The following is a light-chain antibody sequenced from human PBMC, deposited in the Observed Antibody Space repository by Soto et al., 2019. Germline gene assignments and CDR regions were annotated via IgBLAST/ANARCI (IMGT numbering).Light chain of an antibody. CDR1: SGHSSYA. J-gene: IGLJ2*01. CDR2: LNSDGSH. V-gene: IGLV4-69*01. CDR3: QTWGTGKGV. Sequence: QPVLTQSPSASASLGASVKLTCTLSSGHSSYAIAWHQQQPEKGPRYLMKLNSDGSHSKGDGIPDRFSGSSSGAERYLTIPSLQSEDEADYYCQTWGTGKGVFGGGTKLTVL.